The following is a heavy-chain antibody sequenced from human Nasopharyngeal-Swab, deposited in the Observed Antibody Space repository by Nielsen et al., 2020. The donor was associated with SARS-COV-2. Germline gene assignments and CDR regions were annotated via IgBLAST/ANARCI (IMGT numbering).Heavy chain of an antibody. D-gene: IGHD4-23*01. Sequence: GESPKIPCMGSGYSFTSYWIGWVRQMPGKGLEWMGIIYPGDSDTRYSPSFQGQVTISADKSISTAYLQWSSLKASDTAMYYCARRTTVVTRGPFDYWGQGTLVTVSS. CDR2: IYPGDSDT. CDR3: ARRTTVVTRGPFDY. J-gene: IGHJ4*02. V-gene: IGHV5-51*01. CDR1: GYSFTSYW.